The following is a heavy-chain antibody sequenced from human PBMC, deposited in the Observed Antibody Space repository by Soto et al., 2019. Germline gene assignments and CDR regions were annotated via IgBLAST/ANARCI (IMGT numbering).Heavy chain of an antibody. Sequence: QVQLVESGGGVVQPGRSLRLSCAASGLTFSNYGMHWVRQAPGKGLEWVAVISYDGSNKYYADSVKGRFTISRDNSKSTLYLQMNSLRAEDTAVYYCAKDGGTYYHTSSWYFDLWGRGTLVTVSS. V-gene: IGHV3-30*18. J-gene: IGHJ2*01. CDR2: ISYDGSNK. D-gene: IGHD1-26*01. CDR3: AKDGGTYYHTSSWYFDL. CDR1: GLTFSNYG.